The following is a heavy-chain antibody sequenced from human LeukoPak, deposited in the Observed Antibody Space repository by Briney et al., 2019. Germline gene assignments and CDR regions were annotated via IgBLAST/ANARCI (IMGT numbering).Heavy chain of an antibody. CDR2: FWYDGSNK. V-gene: IGHV3-33*01. D-gene: IGHD3-10*01. CDR1: GFTFRRCG. J-gene: IGHJ4*02. Sequence: PGRSLRLSCAASGFTFRRCGMHWGREAPANGLGWGAVFWYDGSNKYYADSVKGRFTISRDNSKNTLYLQMNSLRAEDTAVYYCARDESYGSGSSSLDYWGQGTLVTVSS. CDR3: ARDESYGSGSSSLDY.